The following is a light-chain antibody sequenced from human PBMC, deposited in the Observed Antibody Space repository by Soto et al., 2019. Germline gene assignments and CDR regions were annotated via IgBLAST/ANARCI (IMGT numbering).Light chain of an antibody. CDR1: QSIDIN. CDR3: QQYQHKSYPYT. CDR2: KAS. Sequence: DIQMTQSPSTLSASVGDRVTITCRASQSIDINLAWYRQKPGKAPNLLIYKASSLESGVPSRFSGSGSGTEFTLTISSLQPDDFATYYCQQYQHKSYPYTFGQGTKLEIK. J-gene: IGKJ2*01. V-gene: IGKV1-5*03.